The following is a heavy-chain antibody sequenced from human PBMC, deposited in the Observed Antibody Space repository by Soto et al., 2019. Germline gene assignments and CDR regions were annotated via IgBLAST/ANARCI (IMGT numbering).Heavy chain of an antibody. Sequence: GGSLRLSCAASGFTFSSYGMHWVRQAPGKGLEWVAVISYDGSNKYYADSVKGRFTISRDNSKNTLYLQMNSLRAEDTAVYYCAKLERRWYDFWSGYSDLIRYPAFDIRGQGTMVTVSS. CDR2: ISYDGSNK. D-gene: IGHD3-3*01. CDR1: GFTFSSYG. J-gene: IGHJ3*02. CDR3: AKLERRWYDFWSGYSDLIRYPAFDI. V-gene: IGHV3-30*18.